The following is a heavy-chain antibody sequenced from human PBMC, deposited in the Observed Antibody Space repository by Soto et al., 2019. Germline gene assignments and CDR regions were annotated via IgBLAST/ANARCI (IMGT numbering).Heavy chain of an antibody. CDR3: ARESFYDSSPMEAFDI. J-gene: IGHJ3*02. V-gene: IGHV3-11*05. Sequence: GGSLRLSCAASGFTFSDYYMSWIRQAPGKGLEWVSYISSSSSYTNYADSVKGRFTISRDNAKNSLYLQMNSLRAEDTAVYYCARESFYDSSPMEAFDIWGQGTMVTVSS. D-gene: IGHD3-22*01. CDR2: ISSSSSYT. CDR1: GFTFSDYY.